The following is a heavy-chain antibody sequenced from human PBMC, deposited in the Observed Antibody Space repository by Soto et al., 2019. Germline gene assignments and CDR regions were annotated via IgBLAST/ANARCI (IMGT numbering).Heavy chain of an antibody. D-gene: IGHD2-8*02. V-gene: IGHV4-34*01. CDR1: GVSFRGYS. CDR2: INHTGST. Sequence: PSETLSLTCAVYGVSFRGYSWTWIRQPPGTGLEWIGEINHTGSTNYNPSLKSRVTISVDTSKNQFSLKLTSVTAADTAVYYCARDKITGLFDYWGQGTLVTVSS. CDR3: ARDKITGLFDY. J-gene: IGHJ4*02.